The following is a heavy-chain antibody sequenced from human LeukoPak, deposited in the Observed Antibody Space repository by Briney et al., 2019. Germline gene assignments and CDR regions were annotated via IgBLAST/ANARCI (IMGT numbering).Heavy chain of an antibody. CDR2: IRYDGSNK. V-gene: IGHV3-30*02. Sequence: GGSLRLSCAASGFTFSSYGMHWVRQAPGKGLEWVAFIRYDGSNKYYADSVKGRFTISRDNSKNTLYLQMNSLRAEDTAVYYCAKGLYCSGGSCYYTDVWGKGTTVTVSS. CDR1: GFTFSSYG. CDR3: AKGLYCSGGSCYYTDV. D-gene: IGHD2-15*01. J-gene: IGHJ6*03.